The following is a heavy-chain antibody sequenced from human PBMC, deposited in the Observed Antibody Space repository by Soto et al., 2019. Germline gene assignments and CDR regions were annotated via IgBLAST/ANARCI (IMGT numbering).Heavy chain of an antibody. J-gene: IGHJ3*02. CDR2: IYYNGST. CDR1: GGSISSGGDY. Sequence: QVQLQESGPGLVKPSQTLSLTCTVSGGSISSGGDYWSWIRQHPGKGLEWIGYIYYNGSTHYSPSLKSRLTMSVATSKNQFSLKLSSVTAADTAVYYCARDDGDTSGSEAFEIWGQGTLVTVSS. CDR3: ARDDGDTSGSEAFEI. V-gene: IGHV4-31*03. D-gene: IGHD3-22*01.